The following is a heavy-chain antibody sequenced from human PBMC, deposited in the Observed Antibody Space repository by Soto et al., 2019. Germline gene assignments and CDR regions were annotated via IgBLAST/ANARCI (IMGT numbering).Heavy chain of an antibody. J-gene: IGHJ5*02. CDR1: GFTFSSYA. Sequence: EVQLLESGGGLVQPGGSLRLSCAASGFTFSSYAMSWVRQAPGKGLEWVSAISGSGGSTYYADSVKGRFTISRDNSKNTLYLQMNSLRAEDTAVYYCAKSGMPSVVGATVAFDPWGQGTLVTVSS. CDR2: ISGSGGST. D-gene: IGHD1-26*01. CDR3: AKSGMPSVVGATVAFDP. V-gene: IGHV3-23*01.